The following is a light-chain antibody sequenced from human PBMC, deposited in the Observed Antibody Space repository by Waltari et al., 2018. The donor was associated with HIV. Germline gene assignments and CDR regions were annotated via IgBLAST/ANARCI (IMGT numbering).Light chain of an antibody. CDR1: TLPSKY. CDR2: EDS. CDR3: YSTDISGNHRV. Sequence: SYELTQPPSVSVSPGQTARITCSGDTLPSKYAYWYHQKSGQAPVLVIYEDSKRPSGIPERFSGSSSGTMATLTISGAQVEDEADYYCYSTDISGNHRVFGGGTKLTVL. V-gene: IGLV3-10*01. J-gene: IGLJ2*01.